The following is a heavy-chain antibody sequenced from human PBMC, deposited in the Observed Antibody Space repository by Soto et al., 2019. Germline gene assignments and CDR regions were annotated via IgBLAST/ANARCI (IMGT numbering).Heavy chain of an antibody. J-gene: IGHJ4*02. D-gene: IGHD2-15*01. CDR1: GGTFSSYA. CDR3: ARSSIVVVVAGYFDY. Sequence: SVKVSCKASGGTFSSYAISWVRQAPGQGLEWMGGIIPIFGTANYAQKFQGRVTITADESTSTAYMELSSLRSEDTAVYYCARSSIVVVVAGYFDYCGQGTLVTVSS. V-gene: IGHV1-69*13. CDR2: IIPIFGTA.